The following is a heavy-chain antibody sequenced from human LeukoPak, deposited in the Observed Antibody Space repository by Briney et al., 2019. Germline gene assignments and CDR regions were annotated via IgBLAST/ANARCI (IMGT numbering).Heavy chain of an antibody. J-gene: IGHJ5*02. CDR1: GVSFSGYY. CDR2: INRSGST. D-gene: IGHD3-16*02. V-gene: IGHV4-34*01. Sequence: SETLSLTSAVYGVSFSGYYWSWIRQPPGKGLEWIVEINRSGSTNYNPCLKSRATISVDTSKNPCSMKLSSVTAADTAVYYCARQAIGDDYVWGSYRYNWFDPWGQGTLVTVSS. CDR3: ARQAIGDDYVWGSYRYNWFDP.